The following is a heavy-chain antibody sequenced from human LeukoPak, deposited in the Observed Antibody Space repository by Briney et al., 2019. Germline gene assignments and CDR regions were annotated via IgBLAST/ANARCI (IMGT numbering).Heavy chain of an antibody. CDR2: VYHSGTT. D-gene: IGHD3-10*01. CDR3: ASKEYYGSGSFDY. V-gene: IGHV4-4*02. J-gene: IGHJ4*02. CDR1: GDSISSSNW. Sequence: SGTLSLTCVVSGDSISSSNWWNWVRQPPGKGLEWIGEVYHSGTTNYNASLKSRVTISVDKPKNQISLKMTSVTAADTAVYYCASKEYYGSGSFDYWGQGTLVTVSS.